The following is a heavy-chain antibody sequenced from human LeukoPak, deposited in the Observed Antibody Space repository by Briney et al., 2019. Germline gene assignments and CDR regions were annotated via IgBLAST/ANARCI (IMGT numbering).Heavy chain of an antibody. CDR1: GYTLTELS. D-gene: IGHD3-22*01. Sequence: ASVKVSCKVSGYTLTELSMHWVRQAPGKGLEWMGGFDPEDGETIYAQKFQGRVTMTNNTSITTAYMELSRLRSDDTAVYYCARGISDYYDSSGYLPDWGQGTLVTVSS. V-gene: IGHV1-24*01. CDR2: FDPEDGET. J-gene: IGHJ4*02. CDR3: ARGISDYYDSSGYLPD.